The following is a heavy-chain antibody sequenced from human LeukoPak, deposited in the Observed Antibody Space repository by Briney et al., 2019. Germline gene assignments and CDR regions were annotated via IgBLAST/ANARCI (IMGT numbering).Heavy chain of an antibody. Sequence: SSVNACCQACRYIYHSYVIDWVRQAARQEGEWLGWIPAGDGNTNYAQKVHGRVTNTKDRSTSTVDMEMRSLRSDDTAVYFWARDLARGYSYGYNAFDIWGQGTMVTVSS. CDR2: IPAGDGNT. V-gene: IGHV1-18*01. CDR3: ARDLARGYSYGYNAFDI. J-gene: IGHJ3*02. CDR1: RYIYHSYV. D-gene: IGHD5-18*01.